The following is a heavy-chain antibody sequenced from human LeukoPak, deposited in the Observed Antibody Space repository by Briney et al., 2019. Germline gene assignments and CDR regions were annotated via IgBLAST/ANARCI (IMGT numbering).Heavy chain of an antibody. CDR3: ARGSYTSTYYYMDV. CDR2: IYYSGST. Sequence: SETLSLTCTVSGGSISSSSYYWGWIRQPRGKGLEWIGSIYYSGSTYYNPSLKSRVTISVDTSKNQFSLKLSSVTAADTAVYYCARGSYTSTYYYMDVWGKGTTVTVSS. D-gene: IGHD1-26*01. V-gene: IGHV4-39*07. J-gene: IGHJ6*03. CDR1: GGSISSSSYY.